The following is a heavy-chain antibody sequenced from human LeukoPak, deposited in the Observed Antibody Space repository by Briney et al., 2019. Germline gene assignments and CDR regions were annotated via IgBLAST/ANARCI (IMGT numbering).Heavy chain of an antibody. V-gene: IGHV4-59*01. J-gene: IGHJ4*01. Sequence: SETLSLTCSVSGASMGTNSWTWIRQPLGKGLEWIGYHTGSTIYNPSLKSRVTISVDTSKNQFSLNLTSVTAADTAVYYCARADYTSAWYGGGRYFFKYWGHGILVTVSS. CDR1: GASMGTNS. CDR2: YHTGST. D-gene: IGHD6-19*01. CDR3: ARADYTSAWYGGGRYFFKY.